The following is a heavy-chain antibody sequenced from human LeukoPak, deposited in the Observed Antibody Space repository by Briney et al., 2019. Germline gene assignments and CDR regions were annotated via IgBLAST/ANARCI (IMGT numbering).Heavy chain of an antibody. D-gene: IGHD5-24*01. CDR2: IYYSGST. Sequence: SETLSLTCTVSGGSISSYYWSWIRQPPGKGLEWIGYIYYSGSTNYNPSLKSRVAISVDTSKNQFSLKLSSVTAADTAVYYCARALTRWLQPFDYWGQGTLVTVSS. CDR3: ARALTRWLQPFDY. CDR1: GGSISSYY. J-gene: IGHJ4*02. V-gene: IGHV4-59*01.